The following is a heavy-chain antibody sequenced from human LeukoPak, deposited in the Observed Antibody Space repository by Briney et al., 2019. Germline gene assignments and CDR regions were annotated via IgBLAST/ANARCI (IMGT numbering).Heavy chain of an antibody. CDR2: INHSGST. CDR3: ARGRLLMWFDP. Sequence: KPSETLSLTCAVYGGSFSGYPWSWIRQPPGKGLEWIGEINHSGSTNYNPSLKSRVTISVDTSKKQFSLKLSSVTAADTAVYYCARGRLLMWFDPWGQGTLVTVSS. CDR1: GGSFSGYP. V-gene: IGHV4-34*01. D-gene: IGHD3-16*01. J-gene: IGHJ5*02.